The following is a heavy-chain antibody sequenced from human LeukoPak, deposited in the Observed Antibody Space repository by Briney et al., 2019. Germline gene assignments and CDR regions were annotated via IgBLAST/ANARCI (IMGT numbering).Heavy chain of an antibody. CDR1: GYTFTGYY. Sequence: ASVKVSCKGSGYTFTGYYMHWVRQAPGQGLEWMGWINAASGDTNCAQNFQDRVTMTRDTSITTAYMEMNSLRSDDTAIYFCARGSGNYWESIVYWGQGTLVTVSS. CDR3: ARGSGNYWESIVY. CDR2: INAASGDT. D-gene: IGHD1-26*01. V-gene: IGHV1-2*02. J-gene: IGHJ4*02.